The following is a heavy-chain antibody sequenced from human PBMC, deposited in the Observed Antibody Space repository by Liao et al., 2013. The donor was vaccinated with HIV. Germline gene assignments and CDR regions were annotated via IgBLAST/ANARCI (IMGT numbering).Heavy chain of an antibody. CDR3: ARTRGYCSGGSCYSEWYFDL. V-gene: IGHV4-30-2*02. CDR1: GGSISSGNYY. J-gene: IGHJ2*01. CDR2: IYHSGST. D-gene: IGHD2-15*01. Sequence: QLQLQESGPGLVKPSQTLSLTCAVSGGSISSGNYYWSWIRQPPGKGLEWIGYIYHSGSTYYNPSLKSRVTISVDRSKNQFSLKLSSVTAADTAVYYCARTRGYCSGGSCYSEWYFDLWGRGTLVTVSS.